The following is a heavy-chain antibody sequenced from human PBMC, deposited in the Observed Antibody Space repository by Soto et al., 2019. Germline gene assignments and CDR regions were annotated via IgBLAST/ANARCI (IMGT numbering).Heavy chain of an antibody. V-gene: IGHV3-23*01. CDR2: LTVVGRDT. Sequence: EVQLLESGGGLVQPGGSLRLSCATSGIMFSGYALSWVRQAPGKGLEWFSGLTVVGRDTSYADSVDGRFTVSGDSSSGTLYLQMNYLRADDTAVYYCATDRFCDGGSCRTRVYWGLGTLVTVSS. J-gene: IGHJ4*02. CDR1: GIMFSGYA. D-gene: IGHD2-15*01. CDR3: ATDRFCDGGSCRTRVY.